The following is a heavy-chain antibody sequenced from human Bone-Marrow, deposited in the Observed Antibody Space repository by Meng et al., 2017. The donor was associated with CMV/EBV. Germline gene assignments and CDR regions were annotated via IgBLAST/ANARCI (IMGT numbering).Heavy chain of an antibody. D-gene: IGHD5-18*01. CDR1: GGSISSGDYY. CDR2: IYYSGST. CDR3: ARYSYGYLRFYYYYYGMAV. Sequence: SETLSLTCTVSGGSISSGDYYWSWIRQPPGKGLEWIGYIYYSGSTYYNPSLKSRVTISVDTSKNQFSLKLSSVTAADTAVYYCARYSYGYLRFYYYYYGMAVWGQGNTVNVSS. J-gene: IGHJ6*02. V-gene: IGHV4-30-4*08.